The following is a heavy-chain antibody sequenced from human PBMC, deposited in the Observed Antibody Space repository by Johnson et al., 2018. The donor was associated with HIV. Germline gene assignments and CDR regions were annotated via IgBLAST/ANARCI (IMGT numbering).Heavy chain of an antibody. Sequence: EVQLVESGGGLVQPGRSLRLSCAASGFTFDDYAMHWVRQAPGKGLEWVSGISWNSGSIGYADSVKGRFTISRDNAKNSLYRQMNSLRAEDTALYYCAKDKIAAARQALPHPFHAFDIWGQGTMVTVSS. CDR2: ISWNSGSI. J-gene: IGHJ3*02. D-gene: IGHD6-13*01. CDR3: AKDKIAAARQALPHPFHAFDI. V-gene: IGHV3-9*01. CDR1: GFTFDDYA.